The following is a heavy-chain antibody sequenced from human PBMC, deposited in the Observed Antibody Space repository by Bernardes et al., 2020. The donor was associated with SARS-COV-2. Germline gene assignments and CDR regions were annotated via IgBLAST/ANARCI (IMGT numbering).Heavy chain of an antibody. D-gene: IGHD1-26*01. J-gene: IGHJ4*02. V-gene: IGHV3-53*01. CDR3: AREGSWDPDY. CDR1: GFTVSSNY. CDR2: IYGGGYT. Sequence: GGSLRLSCAASGFTVSSNYMSWVRQAPGRGLEWVAIIYGGGYTKYTDSAKGRFTISRDNTKNTLSLQMNSLRVEDTAVYYCAREGSWDPDYWGQGTQVIVSS.